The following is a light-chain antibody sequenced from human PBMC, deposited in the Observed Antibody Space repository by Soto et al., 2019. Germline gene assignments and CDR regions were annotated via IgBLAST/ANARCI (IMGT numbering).Light chain of an antibody. CDR3: QQYDTRPTMT. Sequence: IQLTRSPSSLSASVGESVTITCRASQDIDNYLNWYQHRPGEAPKLLIYAASYLETGVPARFSGSGSGTDFSFTITSLQPEDSATYYCQQYDTRPTMTFGQGTRLDI. J-gene: IGKJ5*01. CDR2: AAS. CDR1: QDIDNY. V-gene: IGKV1-33*01.